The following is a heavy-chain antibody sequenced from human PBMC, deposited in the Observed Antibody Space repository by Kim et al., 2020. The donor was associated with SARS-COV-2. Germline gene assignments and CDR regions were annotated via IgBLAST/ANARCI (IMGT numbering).Heavy chain of an antibody. CDR3: ARASVTSMLYFDY. Sequence: YAQRFPSRVTITADDSTSPAYMELGSLGSEDTAVYYCARASVTSMLYFDYWGQGTLVTVSS. J-gene: IGHJ4*02. D-gene: IGHD2-8*01. V-gene: IGHV1-69*01.